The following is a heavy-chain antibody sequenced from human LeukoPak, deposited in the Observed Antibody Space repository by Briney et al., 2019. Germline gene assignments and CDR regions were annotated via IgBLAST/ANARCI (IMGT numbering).Heavy chain of an antibody. D-gene: IGHD3-22*01. CDR3: AGGYYGGNY. CDR2: IYYSGST. J-gene: IGHJ4*02. Sequence: SESLCLTSIVPVGSITSSYWCSIWDRLREGVEWIGYIYYSGSTNYNPSLKSRVTISVDTSKNQFSLKLSSVTAADTSVYYCAGGYYGGNYWGQGTLVTVSS. CDR1: VGSITSSY. V-gene: IGHV4-59*08.